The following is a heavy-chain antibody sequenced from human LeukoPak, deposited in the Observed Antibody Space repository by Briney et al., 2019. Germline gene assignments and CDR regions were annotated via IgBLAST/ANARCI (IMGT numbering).Heavy chain of an antibody. Sequence: GGSLRLSCAASGFTFSSYEMNWVRQAPGKGLEWVSYISSSGSTIYYADSVKGRFTISRDNAKNSLYLQMNSLRAEDTAVYYCARCPYSSGSPIGYWGQGTLVTVSS. CDR3: ARCPYSSGSPIGY. J-gene: IGHJ4*02. D-gene: IGHD6-19*01. CDR1: GFTFSSYE. V-gene: IGHV3-48*03. CDR2: ISSSGSTI.